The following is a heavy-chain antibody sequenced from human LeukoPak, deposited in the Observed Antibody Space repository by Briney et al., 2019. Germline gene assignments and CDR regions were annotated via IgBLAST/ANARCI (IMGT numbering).Heavy chain of an antibody. CDR1: GFTFSNAW. D-gene: IGHD3-22*01. J-gene: IGHJ4*02. CDR3: TTSLSSGYYIDY. CDR2: IKSKTDGGTT. V-gene: IGHV3-15*01. Sequence: PGGSLRLSCAASGFTFSNAWMSWVRQAPGKGLEWVGRIKSKTDGGTTDYAAPVNGRFTISRDDSKNTLYLQMNSLKTEDTAVYYCTTSLSSGYYIDYWGQGTLVTVSS.